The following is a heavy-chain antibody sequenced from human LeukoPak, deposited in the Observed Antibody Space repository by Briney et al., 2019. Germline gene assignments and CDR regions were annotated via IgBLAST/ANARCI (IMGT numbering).Heavy chain of an antibody. Sequence: ASVKVSCKASGYTFTSYDINWVRQATGQGLEWMGWMNPNSGNTGYAQKFQGRVTITRNTSISTAYMELSSLRSEDTAVYYCARGGYCSSTGCYEALWFDPWGQGTLVTVSS. CDR3: ARGGYCSSTGCYEALWFDP. V-gene: IGHV1-8*03. D-gene: IGHD2-2*01. CDR2: MNPNSGNT. J-gene: IGHJ5*02. CDR1: GYTFTSYD.